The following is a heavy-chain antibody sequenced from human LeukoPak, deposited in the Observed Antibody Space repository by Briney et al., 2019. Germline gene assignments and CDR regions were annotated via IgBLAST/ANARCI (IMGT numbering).Heavy chain of an antibody. CDR1: GGSFSGYY. CDR2: INHGAST. J-gene: IGHJ6*02. Sequence: SSETLSLTCAMYGGSFSGYYWSRIRQPPGKGLEWIGEINHGASTNYNPSLKSRVTISVDTSKNQFSLKLSSVTAADTAVYYCARGSITIFGVGDYYYYGMDVWGQGTTVTVSS. D-gene: IGHD3-3*01. CDR3: ARGSITIFGVGDYYYYGMDV. V-gene: IGHV4-34*01.